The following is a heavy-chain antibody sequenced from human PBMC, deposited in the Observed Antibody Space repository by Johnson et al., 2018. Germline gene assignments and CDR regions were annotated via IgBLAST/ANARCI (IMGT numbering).Heavy chain of an antibody. CDR2: IYYSGST. V-gene: IGHV4-59*01. J-gene: IGHJ6*03. CDR3: ARGPPDTAMATYYYYMDV. D-gene: IGHD5-18*01. Sequence: QVQLQESGPGLVKPSETLSLTCTVSGGSISSYYWSWIRQPPGKGLEWIGYIYYSGSTNYNPSLKSRVTISVDTSKNQFSLKLSSVTAADTAGYYCARGPPDTAMATYYYYMDVWGKGPTVTVSS. CDR1: GGSISSYY.